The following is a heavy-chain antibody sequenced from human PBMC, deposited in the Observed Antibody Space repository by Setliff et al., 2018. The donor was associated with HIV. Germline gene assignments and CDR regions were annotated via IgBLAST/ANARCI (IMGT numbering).Heavy chain of an antibody. J-gene: IGHJ5*02. D-gene: IGHD1-20*01. CDR3: AAEINTDNNCCWFDP. CDR2: ISIGSGLT. Sequence: SVKVSCKTSGFTFSRSTIQWVRQARGQPLEWVGWISIGSGLTKYEQKFHGRVTFTRDMSTSTAYMEVSSLRSDDTAVYYCAAEINTDNNCCWFDPWGRGTLVTVSS. V-gene: IGHV1-58*02. CDR1: GFTFSRST.